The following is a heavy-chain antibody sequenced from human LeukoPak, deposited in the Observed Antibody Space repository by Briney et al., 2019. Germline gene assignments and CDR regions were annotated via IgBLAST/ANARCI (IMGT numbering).Heavy chain of an antibody. Sequence: GGSLRLSCAASGFTFSSYAMHWVRQAPGKGLEWVTVMSKDGSIKAYADSVKGRFTISRDNSKNTLYLQMSSLRSDDTAVYYCARGLPRAGYSGYGCLDYWGQGTLVTVSS. CDR2: MSKDGSIK. D-gene: IGHD5-12*01. V-gene: IGHV3-30-3*01. J-gene: IGHJ4*02. CDR1: GFTFSSYA. CDR3: ARGLPRAGYSGYGCLDY.